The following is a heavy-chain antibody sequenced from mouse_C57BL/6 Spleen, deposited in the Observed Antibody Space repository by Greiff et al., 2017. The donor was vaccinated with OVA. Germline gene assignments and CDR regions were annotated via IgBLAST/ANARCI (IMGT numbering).Heavy chain of an antibody. CDR3: ARSNVTTVVEGFYAMDY. J-gene: IGHJ4*01. D-gene: IGHD1-1*01. CDR2: ILPGSGST. V-gene: IGHV1-9*01. CDR1: GYTFTGYW. Sequence: QVQLQQSGAELMKPGASVKLSCKATGYTFTGYWIEWVKQRPGHGLEWIGEILPGSGSTNYNEKFKGKATFTADTSSNTAYMQLSSLTTEDSAIYYCARSNVTTVVEGFYAMDYWGQGTSVTVSS.